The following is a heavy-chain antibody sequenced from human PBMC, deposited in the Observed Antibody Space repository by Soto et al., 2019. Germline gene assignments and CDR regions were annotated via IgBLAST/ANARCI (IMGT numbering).Heavy chain of an antibody. Sequence: LSLTCTVSGGSTSSSSYYWGWSRQPPGKGLEWIGSIYYSGSTYYNPSLKSRVTIAVDTSKNQFSLTLSSVTAADTAVYYCARNPAVYDYYDSSGENVDYWGQGTLVTVS. CDR3: ARNPAVYDYYDSSGENVDY. J-gene: IGHJ4*02. D-gene: IGHD3-22*01. CDR1: GGSTSSSSYY. V-gene: IGHV4-39*01. CDR2: IYYSGST.